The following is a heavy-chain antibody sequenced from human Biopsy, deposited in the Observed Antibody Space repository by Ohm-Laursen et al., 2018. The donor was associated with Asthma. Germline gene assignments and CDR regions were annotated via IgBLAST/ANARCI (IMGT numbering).Heavy chain of an antibody. V-gene: IGHV1-2*06. CDR1: GYTFIGCH. D-gene: IGHD6-13*01. J-gene: IGHJ5*02. CDR2: INPNSGGT. Sequence: SVKASCQASGYTFIGCHIHWMRQAPGQGLEWMGRINPNSGGTNYAQKFQGRVTMTRDTSISTAYMEVSRLRSDDTAVYYCARGQKSAGDRWFDPWGQGTLVTVSS. CDR3: ARGQKSAGDRWFDP.